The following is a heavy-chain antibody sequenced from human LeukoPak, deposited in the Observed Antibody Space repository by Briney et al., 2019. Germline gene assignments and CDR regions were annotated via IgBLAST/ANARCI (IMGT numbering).Heavy chain of an antibody. J-gene: IGHJ4*02. CDR3: AREYYYDSSGYYYPFDY. CDR2: IIPILGIA. Sequence: ASVRVSCKASGGTFSSYAISWVRQAPGQGLEWMGRIIPILGIANYAQKFQGRVTITADKSTSTAYMELSSLRSEDTAVYYCAREYYYDSSGYYYPFDYWGQGTLVTVSS. V-gene: IGHV1-69*04. D-gene: IGHD3-22*01. CDR1: GGTFSSYA.